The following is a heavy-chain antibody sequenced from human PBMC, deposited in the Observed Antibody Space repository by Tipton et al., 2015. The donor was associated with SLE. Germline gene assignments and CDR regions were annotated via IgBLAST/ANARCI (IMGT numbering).Heavy chain of an antibody. CDR1: Y. Sequence: YWIGWVRQVPGEGLEWIGYIYYSGSTYYNPSLQSRLTMSVDTSRNQFSLKLTSVTAVDTAVYFCARFDYSNWDDYWGQGTLVTVSS. V-gene: IGHV4-31*02. D-gene: IGHD4-11*01. J-gene: IGHJ4*02. CDR2: IYYSGST. CDR3: ARFDYSNWDDY.